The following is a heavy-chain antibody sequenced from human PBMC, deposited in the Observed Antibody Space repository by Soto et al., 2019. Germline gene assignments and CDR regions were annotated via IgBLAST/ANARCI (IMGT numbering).Heavy chain of an antibody. J-gene: IGHJ5*02. D-gene: IGHD2-2*01. V-gene: IGHV4-31*03. CDR1: GDSISCGASF. CDR3: AKLSCTSSTCYFPGWFDP. CDR2: VYYSGSS. Sequence: SETLSLTCTVSGDSISCGASFWSWIRQPPGKGLEWIANVYYSGSSYYNPSLKSRLTISVDTTKNQFSLQLKSMTAADTAVYYCAKLSCTSSTCYFPGWFDPWGQGTLVTVSS.